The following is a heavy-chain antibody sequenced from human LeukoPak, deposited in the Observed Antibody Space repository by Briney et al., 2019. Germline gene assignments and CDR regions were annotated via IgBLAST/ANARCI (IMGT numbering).Heavy chain of an antibody. J-gene: IGHJ3*02. V-gene: IGHV3-30*18. CDR3: AKALVVTATSDAFDI. D-gene: IGHD2-21*02. CDR1: GFTFSSYG. Sequence: GGSLRLSCAASGFTFSSYGMHWVRQAPGKGLEWVAVISYDGSNKYYADSVKGRFTISRDNSKNTLHLQMNSLRAEDTAVYYCAKALVVTATSDAFDIWGQGTMVTVSS. CDR2: ISYDGSNK.